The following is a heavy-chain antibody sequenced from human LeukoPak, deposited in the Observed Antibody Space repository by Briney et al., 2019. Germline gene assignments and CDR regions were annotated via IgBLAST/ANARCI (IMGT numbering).Heavy chain of an antibody. J-gene: IGHJ4*02. CDR1: GFTFSTYA. CDR2: LTSGGST. CDR3: ARPRDGYNCLDF. V-gene: IGHV3-23*01. D-gene: IGHD5-24*01. Sequence: GGSLRLSCAASGFTFSTYAMTWVRQPPGKGLEWVSALTSGGSTFYADSVKGRFTISRDNSKNTLYLQMNSLRAEDTAVYYCARPRDGYNCLDFWGQGALVAVSS.